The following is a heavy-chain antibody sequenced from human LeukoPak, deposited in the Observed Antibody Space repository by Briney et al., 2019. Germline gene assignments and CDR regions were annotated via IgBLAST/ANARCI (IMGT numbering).Heavy chain of an antibody. V-gene: IGHV3-23*01. CDR1: GFTFNNYN. CDR3: ANGKVITPAFDY. D-gene: IGHD3-22*01. Sequence: PGGFLRLSCAASGFTFNNYNMNWVRQAPGKGLEWVSSISGNGAGTYYADSVKGRFTISRDNSKNTLYLQMNSLRAEDTAVYYCANGKVITPAFDYWGQGTLVTVSS. CDR2: ISGNGAGT. J-gene: IGHJ4*02.